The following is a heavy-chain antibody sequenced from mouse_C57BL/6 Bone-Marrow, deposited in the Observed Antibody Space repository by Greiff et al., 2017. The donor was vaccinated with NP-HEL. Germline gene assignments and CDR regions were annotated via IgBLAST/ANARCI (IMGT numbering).Heavy chain of an antibody. D-gene: IGHD1-1*01. CDR1: GYTFTRYW. CDR2: IDPNSGGT. V-gene: IGHV1-62-3*01. CDR3: ARYYYGSRGWYFDV. J-gene: IGHJ1*03. Sequence: QVQLQQPGADLVKPGASVKLSCKASGYTFTRYWMHWVKQRPGRGLEWIGRIDPNSGGTKFNEKFKTKATLTVDQPSSTAYMQLSSLTSEDSAVYYCARYYYGSRGWYFDVWGTGTTVTVSA.